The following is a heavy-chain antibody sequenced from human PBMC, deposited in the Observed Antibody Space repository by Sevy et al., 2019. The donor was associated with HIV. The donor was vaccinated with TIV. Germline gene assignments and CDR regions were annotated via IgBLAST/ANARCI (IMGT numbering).Heavy chain of an antibody. Sequence: GGSLRLSCEASGFTFTRYAFHWVRQAPGKGLEWVAVISKEGTNKYYIDSVKGRFTISRDNSRNTLLLQMERLRAEDTAMYFCARDPHAVPHWGSFDSWGQRTLVTVSS. CDR2: ISKEGTNK. D-gene: IGHD3-16*01. V-gene: IGHV3-30-3*01. CDR3: ARDPHAVPHWGSFDS. CDR1: GFTFTRYA. J-gene: IGHJ4*02.